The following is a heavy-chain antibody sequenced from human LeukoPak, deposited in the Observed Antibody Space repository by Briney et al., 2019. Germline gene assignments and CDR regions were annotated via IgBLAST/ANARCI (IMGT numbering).Heavy chain of an antibody. D-gene: IGHD3-22*01. V-gene: IGHV1-69*13. CDR1: GGTFSSYA. CDR2: IIPIFGTA. Sequence: ASVKVSCKASGGTFSSYAISWVRQAPGQGLEWMGGIIPIFGTANYAQKFQGRVTITADESTSTAYMELSSLRSEDTAVYYCARGKTYYYDSSGYYHTLDAFDIWGQGTMVTVSS. J-gene: IGHJ3*02. CDR3: ARGKTYYYDSSGYYHTLDAFDI.